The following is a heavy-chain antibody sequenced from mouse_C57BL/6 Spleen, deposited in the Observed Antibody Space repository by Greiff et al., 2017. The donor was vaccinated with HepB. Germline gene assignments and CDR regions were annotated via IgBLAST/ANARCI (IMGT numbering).Heavy chain of an antibody. CDR2: INPSNGGT. CDR3: ARDPSITTVVADFDY. D-gene: IGHD1-1*01. V-gene: IGHV1-53*01. CDR1: GYTFTSYW. J-gene: IGHJ2*01. Sequence: VQLQQSGTELVKPGASVKLSCKASGYTFTSYWMHWVKQRPGQGLEWIGNINPSNGGTNYNEKFKSKATLTVDKSSSTAYMQLSSLTSEDSAVYYCARDPSITTVVADFDYWGQGTTLTVSS.